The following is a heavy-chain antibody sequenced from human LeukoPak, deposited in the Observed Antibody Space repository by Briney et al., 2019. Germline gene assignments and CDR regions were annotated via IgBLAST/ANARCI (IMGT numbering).Heavy chain of an antibody. V-gene: IGHV3-21*01. Sequence: GGSLRLSCAASGFTVSSNYMSWVRQAPGKGLEWVSSISSSSNYIYYADSVKGRFTISRDNAKNSLYLQMNSLRAEDTAVYYCARASGYGVVEYYFDYWGQGALVTVSS. CDR1: GFTVSSNY. CDR2: ISSSSNYI. J-gene: IGHJ4*02. CDR3: ARASGYGVVEYYFDY. D-gene: IGHD3-3*01.